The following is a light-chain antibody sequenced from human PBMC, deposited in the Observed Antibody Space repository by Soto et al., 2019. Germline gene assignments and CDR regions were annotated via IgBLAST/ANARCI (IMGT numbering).Light chain of an antibody. CDR1: SSDVGSCNC. Sequence: QSALTQPASVSGSPGQSITISCTGTSSDVGSCNCVSWYQQHPGKAPTLIIYEVNKRPSGVSNRFSGSKSGNTASLTISGLQADDEADYYCCSSVGSPNGVFGGGTKLTVL. CDR3: CSSVGSPNGV. CDR2: EVN. J-gene: IGLJ3*02. V-gene: IGLV2-23*02.